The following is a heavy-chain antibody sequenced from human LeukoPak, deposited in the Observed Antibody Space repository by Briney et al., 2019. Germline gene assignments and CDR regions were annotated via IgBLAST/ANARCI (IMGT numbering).Heavy chain of an antibody. D-gene: IGHD5-18*01. CDR2: INLNSGGT. CDR3: AREGDTAMVRRRVFAS. V-gene: IGHV1-2*02. Sequence: GASVKVSCKASGYTFTGYHMHWVRQAPGQGLEWMGWINLNSGGTNYAQKFQGRVTMTRDTSISTAYMELSRLRSDDTAVYYCAREGDTAMVRRRVFASWGQGTLVTVSS. CDR1: GYTFTGYH. J-gene: IGHJ5*02.